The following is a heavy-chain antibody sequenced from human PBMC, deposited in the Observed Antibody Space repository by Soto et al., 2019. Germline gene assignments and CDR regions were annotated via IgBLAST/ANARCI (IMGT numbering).Heavy chain of an antibody. CDR2: ISFNGINT. D-gene: IGHD3-9*01. V-gene: IGHV3-30-3*01. CDR1: GFTFSDYA. J-gene: IGHJ4*02. CDR3: ARDVSGFEYFDL. Sequence: HVQLVESGGGVVQPGRSLRLSCAGSGFTFSDYAMHWVRQAPGRGPEWLALISFNGINTYYADSVKGRFTISRDNSKGTLYLHMNTLRAEDTAVYYCARDVSGFEYFDLWGQGTLVTISS.